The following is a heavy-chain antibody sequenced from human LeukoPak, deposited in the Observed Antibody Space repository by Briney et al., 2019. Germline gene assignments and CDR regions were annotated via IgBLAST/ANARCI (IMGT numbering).Heavy chain of an antibody. CDR3: VTVPNYFRGNYGMDV. Sequence: GASVKVSCKVSGYTLTELSMHWVRQAPGKGLEWMGGFDPEDGETIYAQKFQGRVTMTEDTSTDTAYMELSSLRSEDTAVYYCVTVPNYFRGNYGMDVWGKGTTVTVSS. D-gene: IGHD3-10*02. CDR2: FDPEDGET. CDR1: GYTLTELS. J-gene: IGHJ6*04. V-gene: IGHV1-24*01.